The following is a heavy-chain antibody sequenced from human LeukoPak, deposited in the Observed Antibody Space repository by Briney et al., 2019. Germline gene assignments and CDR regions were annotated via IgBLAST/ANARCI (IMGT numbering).Heavy chain of an antibody. CDR2: IKQDGSEK. J-gene: IGHJ4*02. V-gene: IGHV3-7*01. CDR1: GFTFSNSW. CDR3: ARDRGWNTFDY. Sequence: GGSLRLSCAASGFTFSNSWMSWVRQAPGKGLEWVANIKQDGSEKNYMDSVKGRFTISGDNAKKSLFLQMNSLRAEDTAVYYCARDRGWNTFDYWGQGTLVTVSS. D-gene: IGHD1/OR15-1a*01.